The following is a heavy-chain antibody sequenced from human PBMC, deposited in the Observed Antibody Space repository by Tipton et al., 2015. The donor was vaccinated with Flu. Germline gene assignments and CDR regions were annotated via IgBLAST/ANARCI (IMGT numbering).Heavy chain of an antibody. CDR2: IYHTGST. D-gene: IGHD4-11*01. CDR3: ARRDFSNYVSDPKSWFDP. J-gene: IGHJ5*02. V-gene: IGHV4-38-2*02. CDR1: GDSISGSYY. Sequence: TLSLTCTVSGDSISGSYYWGWIRQAPGKGLEWIGNIYHTGSTYHNPSLKSRVTMPVDTSRNHLSLRLRSVTAADTAVYFCARRDFSNYVSDPKSWFDPWGQVILVAVSP.